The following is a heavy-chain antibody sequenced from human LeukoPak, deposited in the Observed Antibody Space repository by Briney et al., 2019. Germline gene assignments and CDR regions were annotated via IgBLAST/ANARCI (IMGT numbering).Heavy chain of an antibody. CDR1: GGSISSYY. J-gene: IGHJ4*02. D-gene: IGHD6-19*01. CDR2: IYYSGST. CDR3: ARAGAVAGPVDY. V-gene: IGHV4-59*01. Sequence: SETLSLTCTVSGGSISSYYWSWIRQPPGKGLEWIGYIYYSGSTNYNPSLKSRVTIPVDTSQNQFSLKLSSVTAADTAVYYCARAGAVAGPVDYWGQGTLVTVSS.